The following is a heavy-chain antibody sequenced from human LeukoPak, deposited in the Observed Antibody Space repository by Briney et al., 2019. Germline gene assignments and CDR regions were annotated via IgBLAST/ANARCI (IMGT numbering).Heavy chain of an antibody. D-gene: IGHD1-1*01. J-gene: IGHJ4*02. V-gene: IGHV4-61*02. CDR2: IYTTGST. Sequence: PSETLSLTCTVSGASINSGSYYWAWIRQPAGKGQEWIGRIYTTGSTNYNPSLKSRVTVSVDTSKNQFSLKLSSVTAADTAVYYCATMNWNDGGYYFDYWGQGTLATVSS. CDR3: ATMNWNDGGYYFDY. CDR1: GASINSGSYY.